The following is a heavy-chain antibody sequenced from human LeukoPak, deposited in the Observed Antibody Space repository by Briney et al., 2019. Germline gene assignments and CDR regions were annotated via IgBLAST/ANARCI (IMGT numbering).Heavy chain of an antibody. CDR2: ISTSGRAI. J-gene: IGHJ4*02. CDR3: ARVPLYDRSGYYFDY. CDR1: EFTFSNYN. V-gene: IGHV3-48*02. D-gene: IGHD3-22*01. Sequence: GGSLRLSCAASEFTFSNYNMNWVRQAPGKGLEWVSYISTSGRAIFYADSVKGRFTISRDNAKNSLFLQMNSLRDEDTAVYYCARVPLYDRSGYYFDYWGLGTPVTVSS.